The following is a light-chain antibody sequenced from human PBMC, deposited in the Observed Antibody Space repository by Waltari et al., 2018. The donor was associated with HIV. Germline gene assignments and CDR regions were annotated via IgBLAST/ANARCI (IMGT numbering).Light chain of an antibody. CDR3: AAWDDSLNGFYV. CDR2: GNN. J-gene: IGLJ1*01. V-gene: IGLV1-47*01. Sequence: HSVLTQPPSVSAAPGQRLTITCSGGSSNIGTTYDFWYHQLPRTAPKLPILGNNERPSGVPDRFSGSSAGNSASLVIMGLRSEDDADYYCAAWDDSLNGFYVFGSGTRVTVL. CDR1: SSNIGTTY.